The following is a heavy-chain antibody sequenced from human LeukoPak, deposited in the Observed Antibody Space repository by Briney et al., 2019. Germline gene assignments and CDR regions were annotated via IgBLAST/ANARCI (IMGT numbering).Heavy chain of an antibody. Sequence: AGVSLRLSCAASGFTFSIYTIHWVRQAPGKGLEWVSSISSSNSYIYYADSVKGRFTFSRDNAKNSLYLQMNSLRAEDTAVYYCSRDCSATSCRLYFDYWGQGTLVNVSS. V-gene: IGHV3-21*01. D-gene: IGHD2-2*01. CDR2: ISSSNSYI. J-gene: IGHJ4*02. CDR3: SRDCSATSCRLYFDY. CDR1: GFTFSIYT.